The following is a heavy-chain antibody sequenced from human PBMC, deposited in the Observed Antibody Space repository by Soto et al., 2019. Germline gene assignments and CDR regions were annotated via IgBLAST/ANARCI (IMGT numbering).Heavy chain of an antibody. J-gene: IGHJ4*02. V-gene: IGHV1-18*04. CDR1: GYTFTNYV. D-gene: IGHD5-18*01. Sequence: QVNLVQSGAEVKKPGASVKVSCKASGYTFTNYVFSWVRQAPGQGLEWMGWISASNGNTNYAQRLQGRVTMTTDSSTDTAYMELRSLRSDDTAVYYCAREALGYSYGAFDYWGQGTLVTVSS. CDR2: ISASNGNT. CDR3: AREALGYSYGAFDY.